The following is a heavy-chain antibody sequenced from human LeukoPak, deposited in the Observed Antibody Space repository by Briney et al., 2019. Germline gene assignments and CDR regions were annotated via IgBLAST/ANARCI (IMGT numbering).Heavy chain of an antibody. V-gene: IGHV3-13*01. Sequence: GGSLRLSCAASGFTFSSYDMHWVRQTTGKGLEWVSGIGTAGATFYPGSVKGRFTISRENAKNSLYLQMNNLRAGDTAVYYCTRATAGFDYRGQGTLVTVSS. J-gene: IGHJ4*02. CDR2: IGTAGAT. CDR1: GFTFSSYD. CDR3: TRATAGFDY.